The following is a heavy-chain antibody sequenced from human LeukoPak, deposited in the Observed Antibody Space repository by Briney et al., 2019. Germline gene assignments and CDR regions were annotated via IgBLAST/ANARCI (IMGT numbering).Heavy chain of an antibody. Sequence: GGSLRLSCAASGFTFSSYAMSWVRQAPGKGLEWVSGISGSGGSTYYADSVKGRFTISRDNSRNTLYLQMNSPRAEDTAVYYCAILPGHSSGWHEVNYWGQGTLVTVSS. V-gene: IGHV3-23*01. J-gene: IGHJ4*02. CDR1: GFTFSSYA. CDR3: AILPGHSSGWHEVNY. CDR2: ISGSGGST. D-gene: IGHD6-25*01.